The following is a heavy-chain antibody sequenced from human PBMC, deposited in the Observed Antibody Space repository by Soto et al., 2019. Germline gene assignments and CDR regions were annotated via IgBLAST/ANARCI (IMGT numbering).Heavy chain of an antibody. CDR2: IYFSGNT. Sequence: QVQLQESGPGLVKPSQTLSLTCTDSGGSISSDDYYWSWIRQSPGRGLEWIGYIYFSGNTYYNPSLKSRLTISIDASKNQFSLKLRSMTAADTAVYYCARSTGRYWGQGTLVTVSS. D-gene: IGHD2-21*01. CDR1: GGSISSDDYY. V-gene: IGHV4-30-4*01. J-gene: IGHJ4*02. CDR3: ARSTGRY.